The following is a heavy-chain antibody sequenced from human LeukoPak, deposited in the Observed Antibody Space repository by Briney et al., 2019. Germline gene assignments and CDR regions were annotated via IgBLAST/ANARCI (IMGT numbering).Heavy chain of an antibody. J-gene: IGHJ4*02. V-gene: IGHV4-34*01. CDR1: GGFFSGYY. CDR3: ARGPPYRCSSTSCYFDY. D-gene: IGHD2-2*01. Sequence: SSETLSLTCAVYGGFFSGYYWSWIRQPPGKGLEWIGEINHSGSTDYNPSLKSRVTISVDTSKNQFSLKLSSVTAADTAVYYCARGPPYRCSSTSCYFDYWGQGTLVTVSS. CDR2: INHSGST.